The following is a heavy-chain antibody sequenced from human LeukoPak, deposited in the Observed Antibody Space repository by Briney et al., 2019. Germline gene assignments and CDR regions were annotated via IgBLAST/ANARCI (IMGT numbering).Heavy chain of an antibody. CDR1: GYTFTGYY. V-gene: IGHV1-2*02. D-gene: IGHD5-18*01. Sequence: ASVKVSCKASGYTFTGYYMHWVRQAPGQGLEWMGWINPNSGGTNYAQKFQGRVTMTRDTSISTAYMELSRLRSDDTAVCYCASPKTAMVEYYFDYWGQGTLVTVSS. CDR3: ASPKTAMVEYYFDY. CDR2: INPNSGGT. J-gene: IGHJ4*02.